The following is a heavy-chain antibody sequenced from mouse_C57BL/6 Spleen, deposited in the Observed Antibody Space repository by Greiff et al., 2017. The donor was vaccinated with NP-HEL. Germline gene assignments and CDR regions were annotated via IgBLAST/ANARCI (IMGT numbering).Heavy chain of an antibody. D-gene: IGHD3-1*01. V-gene: IGHV5-17*01. CDR1: GFTFSDYG. J-gene: IGHJ4*01. CDR2: ISSGSSTI. Sequence: EVQGVESGGGLVKPGGSLKLSCAASGFTFSDYGMHWVRQAPEKGLEWVAYISSGSSTIYYADTVKGRFTISRDNAKNTLFLQMTSLRSEDTAMYYCARRARDYAMDYLGQGTSVTVSS. CDR3: ARRARDYAMDY.